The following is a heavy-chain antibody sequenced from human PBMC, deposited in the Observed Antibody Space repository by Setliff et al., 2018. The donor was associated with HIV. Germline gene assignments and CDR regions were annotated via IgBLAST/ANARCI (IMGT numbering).Heavy chain of an antibody. CDR2: INHSGST. CDR3: ARGPGGWQRDYYYYMDV. Sequence: SETLSLTCAVYGGSFSGYSWSWLRQPPGKGLEWIGEINHSGSTNCNPSLKSRVTMAVDTSKSQFSLKLTSVTAADTAVYYCARGPGGWQRDYYYYMDVWGKGTTVTVSS. CDR1: GGSFSGYS. D-gene: IGHD2-15*01. V-gene: IGHV4-34*01. J-gene: IGHJ6*03.